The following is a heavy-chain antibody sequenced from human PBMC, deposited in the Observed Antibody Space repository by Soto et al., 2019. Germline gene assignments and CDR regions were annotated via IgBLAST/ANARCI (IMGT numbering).Heavy chain of an antibody. CDR1: GFTFSSYS. CDR2: ISSSSSYI. J-gene: IGHJ3*02. V-gene: IGHV3-21*01. CDR3: ARDSSGGRYFDI. D-gene: IGHD2-15*01. Sequence: GSLRLSCAASGFTFSSYSMNWVRQAPGKGLEWVSSISSSSSYIYYADSVKGRFTISRDNAKNSLYLQMNSLRAEDTAVYYCARDSSGGRYFDIWGQGTMVTV.